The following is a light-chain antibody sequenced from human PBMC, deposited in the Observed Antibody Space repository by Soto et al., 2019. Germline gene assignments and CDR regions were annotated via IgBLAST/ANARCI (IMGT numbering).Light chain of an antibody. CDR2: WAT. CDR1: QSVLYSPNNKNY. J-gene: IGKJ5*01. Sequence: DIMMTQSPDSLAVSLGERATINCKSSQSVLYSPNNKNYLAWYQQRPGQPPQLLIYWATTRESGVPDRFSGSGSGTDFTLTISSLQAEDVAVYYCQQYYRTPITFGQGTRLEIK. V-gene: IGKV4-1*01. CDR3: QQYYRTPIT.